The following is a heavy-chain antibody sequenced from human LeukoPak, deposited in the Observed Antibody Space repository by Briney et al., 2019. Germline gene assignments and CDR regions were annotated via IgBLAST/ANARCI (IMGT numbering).Heavy chain of an antibody. CDR2: IYSSGTT. CDR3: ARGGRVVVIPPNL. D-gene: IGHD3-22*01. V-gene: IGHV4-59*09. J-gene: IGHJ2*01. Sequence: VYIYSSGTTTYNPSLKRRVTISVDTSKNQFSLKLSSVTAADTAVYYCARGGRVVVIPPNLWGRGTLVTVSS.